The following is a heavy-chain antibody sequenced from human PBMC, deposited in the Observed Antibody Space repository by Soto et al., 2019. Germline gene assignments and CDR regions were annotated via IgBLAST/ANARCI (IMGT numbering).Heavy chain of an antibody. V-gene: IGHV1-18*01. Sequence: VKVSCKASGYTFTSYGISWVRQAPGQGLEWMGWISAYNGNTNYAQKLQGRVTMTTDTSTSTAYMELRSLRSDDTAVYYCASGAYYDILTGPTHAFDIWGQGTMVTVSS. CDR1: GYTFTSYG. CDR3: ASGAYYDILTGPTHAFDI. D-gene: IGHD3-9*01. CDR2: ISAYNGNT. J-gene: IGHJ3*02.